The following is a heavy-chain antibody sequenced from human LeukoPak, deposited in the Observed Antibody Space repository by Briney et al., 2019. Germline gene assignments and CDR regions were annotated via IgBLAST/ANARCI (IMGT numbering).Heavy chain of an antibody. Sequence: SETLSLTCAVYGGSFSGYYWSWIRQPPGKGLEWIGEINHSGSTNYNPSLKSRVTISVDTSKNQFSLKLSSVTAADTAVYYCASRNGQWLVGSWFDPWGQGTLATVSS. J-gene: IGHJ5*02. CDR2: INHSGST. CDR1: GGSFSGYY. CDR3: ASRNGQWLVGSWFDP. D-gene: IGHD6-19*01. V-gene: IGHV4-34*01.